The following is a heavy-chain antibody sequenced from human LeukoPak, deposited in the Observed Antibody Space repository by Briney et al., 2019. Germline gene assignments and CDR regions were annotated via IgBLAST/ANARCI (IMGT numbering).Heavy chain of an antibody. CDR1: RFSFSSYE. D-gene: IGHD4-17*01. CDR3: AREYGDYPGS. Sequence: GGSLRLSCAASRFSFSSYEMNWVRQAPGQGLEWVSYISSSGSTIYYAHSVKGRFTISRDNAKNSLYLQMNSLRAEDTAVDYCAREYGDYPGSWGQGTLVTVSS. CDR2: ISSSGSTI. J-gene: IGHJ4*02. V-gene: IGHV3-48*03.